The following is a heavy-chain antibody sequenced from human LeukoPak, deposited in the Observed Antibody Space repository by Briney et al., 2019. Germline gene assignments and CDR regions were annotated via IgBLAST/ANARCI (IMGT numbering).Heavy chain of an antibody. Sequence: PGGSLRLSCAASGFTFSSYAMSWVRRAPGKGLEWVSAISGSGGSTYYADSVKGRFTISRDNSKNTLYLQMNSLRAEDTAVYYCAKGNGRVTAITFDYWGQGTLVTVSS. CDR1: GFTFSSYA. D-gene: IGHD2-21*02. V-gene: IGHV3-23*01. J-gene: IGHJ4*02. CDR3: AKGNGRVTAITFDY. CDR2: ISGSGGST.